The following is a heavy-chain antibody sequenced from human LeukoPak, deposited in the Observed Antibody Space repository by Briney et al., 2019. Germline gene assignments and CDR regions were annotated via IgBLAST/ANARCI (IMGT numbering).Heavy chain of an antibody. D-gene: IGHD7-27*01. V-gene: IGHV2-5*02. Sequence: SGPTLLNPTEPLTLTFTFSGFSLHSSGVGVGWIRQPPGKALEWLSLISRDDDKRYSPSLKSRLSITKDTAKNQVVLTLANLDPVDTATYYCAHTGSAHGDDWFDPWGQGTLVTVSS. J-gene: IGHJ5*02. CDR1: GFSLHSSGVG. CDR3: AHTGSAHGDDWFDP. CDR2: ISRDDDK.